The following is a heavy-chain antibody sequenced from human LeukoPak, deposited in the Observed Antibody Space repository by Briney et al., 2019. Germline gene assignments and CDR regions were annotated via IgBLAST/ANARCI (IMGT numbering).Heavy chain of an antibody. CDR2: IYHSGHT. Sequence: PSETLSLTCTVSGASISSDYWSWIRQPPGKGLEWIGYIYHSGHTMSNPSLKSRVTISIDTSNNQFSLKLSSVTAADTAVYYCARHPFQYPFDYWGPGTLVSVSP. CDR1: GASISSDY. CDR3: ARHPFQYPFDY. V-gene: IGHV4-59*08. J-gene: IGHJ4*02. D-gene: IGHD4-4*01.